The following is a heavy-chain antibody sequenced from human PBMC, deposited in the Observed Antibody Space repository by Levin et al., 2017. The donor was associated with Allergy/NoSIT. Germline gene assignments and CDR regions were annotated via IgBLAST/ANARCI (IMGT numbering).Heavy chain of an antibody. D-gene: IGHD5-24*01. J-gene: IGHJ5*02. CDR3: ARIRRWLQLWWFDP. CDR2: INHSGST. V-gene: IGHV4-34*01. CDR1: GGSFSGYY. Sequence: SETLSLTCAVYGGSFSGYYWSWIRQPPGKGLEWIGEINHSGSTNYNPSLKSRVTISVDTSKNQFSLKLSSVTAADTAVYYCARIRRWLQLWWFDPWGQGTLVTVSS.